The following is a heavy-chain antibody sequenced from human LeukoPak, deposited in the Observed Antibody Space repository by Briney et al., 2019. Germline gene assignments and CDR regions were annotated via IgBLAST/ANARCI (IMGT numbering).Heavy chain of an antibody. D-gene: IGHD2-2*01. CDR3: ALGSITCCGSNWLDP. CDR2: IYGGDSET. CDR1: GYNFANYW. Sequence: GESLKISCKGSGYNFANYWIGWVRQMPGKGLEWMGVIYGGDSETRYSPSFKGQVTISADKSISTAYLQWSSLKASDTAMYNCALGSITCCGSNWLDPWGQGTLVTVSS. V-gene: IGHV5-51*01. J-gene: IGHJ5*02.